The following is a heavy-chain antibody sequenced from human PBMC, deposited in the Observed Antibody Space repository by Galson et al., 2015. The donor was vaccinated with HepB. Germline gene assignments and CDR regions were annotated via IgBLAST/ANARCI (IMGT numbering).Heavy chain of an antibody. V-gene: IGHV1-69*02. J-gene: IGHJ3*02. CDR2: IIPMHGKE. D-gene: IGHD1-26*01. CDR3: ASGGGALDI. Sequence: SAMVSCKVSGDIVSTYTFTWVRPTPGQGLEWMGRIIPMHGKETYAQNIQGRVTFTADKSTSTAYLELSRLRSEDIAMYYCASGGGALDIWGQGTTVIVAS. CDR1: GDIVSTYT.